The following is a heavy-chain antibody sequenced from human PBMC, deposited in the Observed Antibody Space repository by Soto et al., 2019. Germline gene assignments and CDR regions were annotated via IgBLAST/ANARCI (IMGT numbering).Heavy chain of an antibody. CDR1: GFSFTSYS. Sequence: EVQLVESGGGLVQPGGSLRLACAASGFSFTSYSMNWVRQAPGKGLDWVSYISSSSSTIYYADSVKGRFTISRDNAKNSLYLQMNSLRDEDTAVYYCARDGRARSGYSSDYYYAYGMDVWGQGTTVTVSS. CDR2: ISSSSSTI. D-gene: IGHD3-3*01. V-gene: IGHV3-48*02. J-gene: IGHJ6*02. CDR3: ARDGRARSGYSSDYYYAYGMDV.